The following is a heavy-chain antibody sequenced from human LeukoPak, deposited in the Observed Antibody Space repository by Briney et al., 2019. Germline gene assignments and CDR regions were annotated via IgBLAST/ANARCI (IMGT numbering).Heavy chain of an antibody. J-gene: IGHJ4*02. D-gene: IGHD3-22*01. CDR2: ISHSGSS. CDR1: GYSISSGYF. CDR3: ARDGYYYDGTFEY. Sequence: PSETLSLTCAVSGYSISSGYFWAWIRQAPGKGPEWIGSISHSGSSYSNPSLKSRVIVSVDTSNNQFPLRLTSVTAADTATYYCARDGYYYDGTFEYWGQGIRVAVSS. V-gene: IGHV4-38-2*02.